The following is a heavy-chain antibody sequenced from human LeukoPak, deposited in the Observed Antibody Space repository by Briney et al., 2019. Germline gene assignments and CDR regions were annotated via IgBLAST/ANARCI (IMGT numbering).Heavy chain of an antibody. J-gene: IGHJ3*02. CDR1: GFTFSSHS. V-gene: IGHV3-21*01. CDR3: ARDRAGVAFDI. Sequence: GGSLRLSCAASGFTFSSHSMNWVRQAPGKGLEWVSSISSRSTYIYYADSVKGRFTISRDNAQSSLYLQMNSLRAEDTAVHYCARDRAGVAFDIWGQGTMVTVSS. CDR2: ISSRSTYI.